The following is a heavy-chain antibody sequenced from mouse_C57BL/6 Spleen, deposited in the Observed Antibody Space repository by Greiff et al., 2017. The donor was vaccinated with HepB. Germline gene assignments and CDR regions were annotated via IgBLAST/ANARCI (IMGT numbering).Heavy chain of an antibody. CDR1: GFTFSDYG. D-gene: IGHD2-5*01. V-gene: IGHV5-17*01. CDR2: ISSGTSTI. Sequence: EVHLVESGGGLVKPGGSLKLSCAASGFTFSDYGMHWVRQAPEKGLEWVAYISSGTSTIYYADTVKGRFTISRDNAKNTLFLQMTSLRSEDTAMYYCASTPYYSKIYFDYWGQGTTLTVSS. J-gene: IGHJ2*01. CDR3: ASTPYYSKIYFDY.